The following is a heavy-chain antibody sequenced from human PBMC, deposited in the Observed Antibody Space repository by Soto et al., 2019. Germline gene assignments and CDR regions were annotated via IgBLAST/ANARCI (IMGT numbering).Heavy chain of an antibody. Sequence: GASVKVSCKASGYTLTDYGISWVRQAPGQGLEWMGWISGYTGKTDFAQKFQGRVTMTTDTSTSTAYMEMRSLRSDDTAVYYCARDPRLAVAANSVWFDPWGQGTLVTVSS. V-gene: IGHV1-18*01. CDR2: ISGYTGKT. D-gene: IGHD6-19*01. CDR3: ARDPRLAVAANSVWFDP. CDR1: GYTLTDYG. J-gene: IGHJ5*02.